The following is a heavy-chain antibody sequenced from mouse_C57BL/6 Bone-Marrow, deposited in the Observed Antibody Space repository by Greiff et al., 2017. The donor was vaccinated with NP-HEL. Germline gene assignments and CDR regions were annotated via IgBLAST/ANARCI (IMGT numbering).Heavy chain of an antibody. CDR2: IHPSDSDT. CDR3: ANHYYGSSFDY. V-gene: IGHV1-74*01. J-gene: IGHJ2*01. Sequence: QVQLKQPGAELVKPGASVKVSCTASGYTFTSYWMHWVQQRPGQGLEWIGRIHPSDSDTNYNHKFKGQATLTVDKSSSTDYMQLSSLTSEDSAVYYCANHYYGSSFDYWGQGTTLTVSA. D-gene: IGHD1-1*01. CDR1: GYTFTSYW.